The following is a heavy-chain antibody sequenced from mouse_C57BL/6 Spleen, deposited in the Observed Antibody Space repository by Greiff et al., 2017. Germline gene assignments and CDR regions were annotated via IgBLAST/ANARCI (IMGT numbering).Heavy chain of an antibody. V-gene: IGHV2-9-1*01. CDR1: GFSLTSYA. Sequence: VHLVESGPGLVAPSQSLSITCTVSGFSLTSYAISWVRQPPGQGLGWLGVIWTGGGTNYNSALKSRLSISKDNSKSQVFLKMNSLQTDDTARYYCARKRRDSSGYEYAMDYWGQGTSVTVSS. J-gene: IGHJ4*01. CDR3: ARKRRDSSGYEYAMDY. CDR2: IWTGGGT. D-gene: IGHD3-2*02.